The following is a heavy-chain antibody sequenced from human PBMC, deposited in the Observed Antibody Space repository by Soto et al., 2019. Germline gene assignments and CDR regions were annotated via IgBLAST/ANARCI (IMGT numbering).Heavy chain of an antibody. Sequence: SETLSLTCAVYGGCFSGYYWSWIRQPPGKGLEWIGEINHSGSTNYNPSLKSRVTISVDTSKNQFSLKLSSVTAADTAVYYCARGRKYSSSFSIVPFDYWGQGTLVTVSS. CDR3: ARGRKYSSSFSIVPFDY. D-gene: IGHD6-13*01. J-gene: IGHJ4*02. CDR2: INHSGST. CDR1: GGCFSGYY. V-gene: IGHV4-34*01.